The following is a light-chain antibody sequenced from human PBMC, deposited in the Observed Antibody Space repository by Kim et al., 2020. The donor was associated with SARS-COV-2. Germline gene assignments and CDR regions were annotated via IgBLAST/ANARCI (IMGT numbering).Light chain of an antibody. V-gene: IGLV2-14*03. CDR1: SRDVGGYNY. CDR3: SSYTSSSTLSV. Sequence: QSITISCTGTSRDVGGYNYVTWYQQHPGKAPKLMIYDVSNRPSGVSKRFSGSKSGNTASLTISGLQAEDEADYYCSSYTSSSTLSVFGGGTQLTVL. CDR2: DVS. J-gene: IGLJ3*02.